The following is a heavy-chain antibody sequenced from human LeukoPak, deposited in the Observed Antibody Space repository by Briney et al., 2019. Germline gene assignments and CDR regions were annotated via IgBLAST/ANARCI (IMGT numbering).Heavy chain of an antibody. V-gene: IGHV4-30-4*01. CDR3: ARDRGFRELLGAFDI. D-gene: IGHD3-10*01. CDR1: GGSISRGDYY. J-gene: IGHJ3*02. Sequence: SQTLSLTCTVSGGSISRGDYYWSWIRQPPGKGLEWIVYIYYSGGTYYTPCLKSRVTMSVDTSKTQFSLTLSSVTAADTAVYCCARDRGFRELLGAFDIWGQGAMVTVSS. CDR2: IYYSGGT.